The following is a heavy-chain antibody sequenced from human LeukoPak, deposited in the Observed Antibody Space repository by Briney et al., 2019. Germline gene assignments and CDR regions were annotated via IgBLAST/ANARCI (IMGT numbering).Heavy chain of an antibody. V-gene: IGHV1-8*02. Sequence: ASVKVSCKASGYTFTNYGVNWVRQAPGQGLEWMGWMNPNSGNTGYAQKFQGRVTMTRNTSISTAYMELSSLRSEDTAVYYCARIRPKISSYNWFDPWGQGTLVTVSS. CDR3: ARIRPKISSYNWFDP. CDR1: GYTFTNYG. D-gene: IGHD2/OR15-2a*01. J-gene: IGHJ5*02. CDR2: MNPNSGNT.